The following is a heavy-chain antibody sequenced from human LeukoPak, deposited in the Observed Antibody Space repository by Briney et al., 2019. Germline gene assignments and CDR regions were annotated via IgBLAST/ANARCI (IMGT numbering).Heavy chain of an antibody. Sequence: HPGGSLRLSCAASGFAFSTYGLHWVRQAPGKGLEWVAVISYDANYKYYGDSVKGRFTISRDNSKNTLYLQMNSLRAEDTAVYYCAKDAFLVGATSFDYWGQGTLVTVSS. D-gene: IGHD1-26*01. V-gene: IGHV3-30*18. CDR1: GFAFSTYG. CDR2: ISYDANYK. J-gene: IGHJ4*02. CDR3: AKDAFLVGATSFDY.